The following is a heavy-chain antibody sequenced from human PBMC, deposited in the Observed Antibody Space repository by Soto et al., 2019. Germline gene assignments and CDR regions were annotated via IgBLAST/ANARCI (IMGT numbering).Heavy chain of an antibody. V-gene: IGHV4-61*01. CDR3: ARYLLAYCGGDCYYYYGMDV. Sequence: SETLSLTCTVSGGSVSSGSYYWSWIRQPPGKGLEWIGYIYYSGSTNYNPSLKSRVTISVDTSKNQFSLKLSSVTAADTAVYYCARYLLAYCGGDCYYYYGMDVWGQGTTVTSP. D-gene: IGHD2-21*02. CDR1: GGSVSSGSYY. CDR2: IYYSGST. J-gene: IGHJ6*02.